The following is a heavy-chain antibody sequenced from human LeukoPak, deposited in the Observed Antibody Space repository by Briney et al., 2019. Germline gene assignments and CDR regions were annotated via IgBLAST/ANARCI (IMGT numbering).Heavy chain of an antibody. CDR3: ASAFDFLFDC. Sequence: GGSLRLSCAASGFTFSSYEMNWVRQAPGRGLEWVSCISSSGSTMYYADSVKGRFTISRDNAKNALYLQMNSLRAEDTALYYCASAFDFLFDCWGQGTLVTVSS. V-gene: IGHV3-48*03. CDR1: GFTFSSYE. D-gene: IGHD2/OR15-2a*01. J-gene: IGHJ4*02. CDR2: ISSSGSTM.